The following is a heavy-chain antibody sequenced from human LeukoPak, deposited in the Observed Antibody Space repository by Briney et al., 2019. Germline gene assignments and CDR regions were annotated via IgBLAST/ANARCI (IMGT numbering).Heavy chain of an antibody. Sequence: GGSLRLSCAASGFTFSSYSMNWVRQAPGKGLEWVSYISSSSSTIYYADSVKGRFTISRDNAKNSLYLQMNSLRAEDTAVYYCARGTMVGAHPFDYWGQGTLVTVSS. CDR3: ARGTMVGAHPFDY. V-gene: IGHV3-48*04. CDR1: GFTFSSYS. J-gene: IGHJ4*02. CDR2: ISSSSSTI. D-gene: IGHD1-26*01.